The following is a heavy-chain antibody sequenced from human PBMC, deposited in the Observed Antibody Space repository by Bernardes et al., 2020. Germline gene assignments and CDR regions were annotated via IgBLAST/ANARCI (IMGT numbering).Heavy chain of an antibody. D-gene: IGHD3-10*01. CDR1: GFMFSSYG. V-gene: IGHV3-30*18. CDR3: AKGGDLGRGELFFDY. J-gene: IGHJ4*02. CDR2: ISSDGSQK. Sequence: GSLRLSCTASGFMFSSYGMHWIRQAPGKGLEWVAFISSDGSQKFYADSLKGRLTISRDNSKNTLHLQLSSLGAEDTAVFFCAKGGDLGRGELFFDYWGQGSLVTVSS.